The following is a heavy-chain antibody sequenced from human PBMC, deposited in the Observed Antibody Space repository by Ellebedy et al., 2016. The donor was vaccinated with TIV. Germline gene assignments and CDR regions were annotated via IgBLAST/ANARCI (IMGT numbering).Heavy chain of an antibody. J-gene: IGHJ4*02. Sequence: GESLKISXAASGFTFSSYAMSWVRQAPGKGLEWVSAISGSGGSTYYADSVKGRFTISRDNSKNTLYLQMNSLRAEDTAVYYCAKRGYSSGWYGLDYWGQGTLVTVSS. V-gene: IGHV3-23*01. CDR1: GFTFSSYA. CDR3: AKRGYSSGWYGLDY. CDR2: ISGSGGST. D-gene: IGHD6-19*01.